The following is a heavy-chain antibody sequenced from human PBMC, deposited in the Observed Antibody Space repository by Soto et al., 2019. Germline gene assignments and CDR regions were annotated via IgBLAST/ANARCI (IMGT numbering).Heavy chain of an antibody. J-gene: IGHJ4*01. D-gene: IGHD2-15*01. CDR3: DTPLQDRVAGACTVYYLDD. Sequence: PGGSLRLSCAASGFTFSSYGMHWVRQAPGKGLEWVSIISYDGSNKYYADSVKGRFTISRDNSKNTLYLQMSSRRAEAAAVYYCDTPLQDRVAGACTVYYLDDWGQGTLVTVSS. CDR1: GFTFSSYG. CDR2: ISYDGSNK. V-gene: IGHV3-30*03.